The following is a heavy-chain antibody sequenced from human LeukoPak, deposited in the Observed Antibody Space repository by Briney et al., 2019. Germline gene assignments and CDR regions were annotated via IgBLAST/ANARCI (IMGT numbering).Heavy chain of an antibody. CDR2: INPSGGST. J-gene: IGHJ5*02. CDR3: ARDEGYSGPGYWFDP. Sequence: GASVKVSCKASGYTFTSYGISWVRQAPGQGLEWMGIINPSGGSTSYAQKFQGRVTMTRDTSTSTVYMELSSLRSEDTAVYYCARDEGYSGPGYWFDPWGQGTLVTVSS. V-gene: IGHV1-46*01. CDR1: GYTFTSYG. D-gene: IGHD5-12*01.